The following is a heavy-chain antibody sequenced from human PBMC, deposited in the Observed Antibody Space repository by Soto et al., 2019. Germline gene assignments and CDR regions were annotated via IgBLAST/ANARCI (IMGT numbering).Heavy chain of an antibody. D-gene: IGHD3-10*01. J-gene: IGHJ5*02. Sequence: PSETLSLTCTVSGTSMSGHFWSWMRQPPGKGLEWIGYGYYSGSTLYNPSLKSRVTISLDTSKNHFSLRLNSVTSADTAVYYCARGVYLSLVRTGWFDPWGQGTLVTGSS. CDR1: GTSMSGHF. V-gene: IGHV4-59*11. CDR2: GYYSGST. CDR3: ARGVYLSLVRTGWFDP.